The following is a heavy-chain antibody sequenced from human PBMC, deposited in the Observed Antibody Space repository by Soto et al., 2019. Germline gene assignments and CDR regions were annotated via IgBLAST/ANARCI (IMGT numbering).Heavy chain of an antibody. J-gene: IGHJ6*02. V-gene: IGHV1-18*04. CDR2: ISAYNGNT. CDR3: ARDRSIVVVPAADKDYYYGMDV. D-gene: IGHD2-2*01. CDR1: GYTFTSYG. Sequence: WASVKVSCKASGYTFTSYGISWVRQAPGQGLEWMGWISAYNGNTNYAQKLQGRVTMTTDTSTSTAYMELRSLRSDDTAVYYCARDRSIVVVPAADKDYYYGMDVWGQGTTVTVSS.